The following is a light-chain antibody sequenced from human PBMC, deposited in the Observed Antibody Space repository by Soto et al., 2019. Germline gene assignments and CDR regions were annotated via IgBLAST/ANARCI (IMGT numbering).Light chain of an antibody. CDR3: QQSYTTPYI. CDR1: QTVFYTSNVKNY. V-gene: IGKV4-1*01. J-gene: IGKJ2*01. Sequence: DIVLTQSPASLTVSLGEGATIECKSSQTVFYTSNVKNYLSWFQQKPGQPPKLLIYWASTRASGVPERFSGSGSETHFTLTINNVQAEDVASYFCQQSYTTPYIFGQGTKLDI. CDR2: WAS.